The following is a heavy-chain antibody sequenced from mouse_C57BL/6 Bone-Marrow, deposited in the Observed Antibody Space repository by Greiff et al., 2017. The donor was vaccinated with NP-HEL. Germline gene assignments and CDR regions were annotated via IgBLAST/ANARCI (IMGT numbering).Heavy chain of an antibody. CDR1: GYTFTSYW. CDR2: INPSSGYT. J-gene: IGHJ2*01. Sequence: VQLQQSGAELAKPGASVKLSCKASGYTFTSYWMHWVKQRPGQGLEWIGYINPSSGYTKYNQKFKDKATLTADKSYSTAYIPLSSLTYADSSVYYCANLYYWCQGTTLTVSS. CDR3: ANLYY. V-gene: IGHV1-7*01.